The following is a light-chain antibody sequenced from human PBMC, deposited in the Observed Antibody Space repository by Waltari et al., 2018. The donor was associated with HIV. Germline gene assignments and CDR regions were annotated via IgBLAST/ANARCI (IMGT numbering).Light chain of an antibody. Sequence: QSVLTQPPSVSGAPGQRVTFSCTGSSSNIGAGYDVHWYQPLPGTAPKPLIYGNNNRPSGVPDRFSGSKSGTSASLAITGLQAEDEADYYCQSYDSSLSGSWVFGGGTKLTVL. CDR1: SSNIGAGYD. CDR2: GNN. J-gene: IGLJ3*02. CDR3: QSYDSSLSGSWV. V-gene: IGLV1-40*01.